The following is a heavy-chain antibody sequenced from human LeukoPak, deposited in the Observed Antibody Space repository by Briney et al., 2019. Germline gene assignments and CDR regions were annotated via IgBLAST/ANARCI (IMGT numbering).Heavy chain of an antibody. CDR3: ARDGEDSSSWSTYLGWSYYFDY. Sequence: GGSLRLSCAASGFTFSSYSMNWVRQAPGRGLEWVSSISSSSSYIYYADSVKGRFTISRDNAKNSLYLQMNSLRAEDTAVYYCARDGEDSSSWSTYLGWSYYFDYWGQGTLVTVSS. J-gene: IGHJ4*02. D-gene: IGHD6-13*01. CDR1: GFTFSSYS. CDR2: ISSSSSYI. V-gene: IGHV3-21*01.